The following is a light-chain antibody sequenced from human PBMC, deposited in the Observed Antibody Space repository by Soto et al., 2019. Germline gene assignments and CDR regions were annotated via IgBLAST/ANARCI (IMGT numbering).Light chain of an antibody. J-gene: IGKJ3*01. Sequence: EIVLTQSPGALSLSPGERATLSCRASQSVSASYLAWYQQKPGLAPRLLIYGASTRATGIPARFSGSGSGTEFTLTISSLQSEDFAVYYCQQYNNWPFTFGPGTKVDI. V-gene: IGKV3-15*01. CDR1: QSVSASY. CDR3: QQYNNWPFT. CDR2: GAS.